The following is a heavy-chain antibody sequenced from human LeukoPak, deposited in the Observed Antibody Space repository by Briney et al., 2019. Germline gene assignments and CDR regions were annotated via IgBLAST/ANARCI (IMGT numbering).Heavy chain of an antibody. CDR3: AREGRGAAAGMDY. J-gene: IGHJ4*02. CDR1: GGSISGYY. D-gene: IGHD6-13*01. CDR2: IYYSGNT. V-gene: IGHV4-59*01. Sequence: PSETLSLTCTVSGGSISGYYWSWVRRPPGKGLEWIGYIYYSGNTNYNPSLKSRVTISVDTSKNQFSLNLSSVTAADTAVYYCAREGRGAAAGMDYWGQGSLVTVSS.